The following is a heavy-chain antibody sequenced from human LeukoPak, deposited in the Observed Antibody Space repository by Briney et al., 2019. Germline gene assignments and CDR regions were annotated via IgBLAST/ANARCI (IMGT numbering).Heavy chain of an antibody. Sequence: GGSLRLSCTASGFTFSGYYLHWVRQAPGKGLEWVGRSRNKANSYSTEYDASVKGRFTISRDDSKNSVYLQMNSLKTEDTAVYYCARVHCSGGNCYSSGYWGQGTLVTVSS. V-gene: IGHV3-72*01. J-gene: IGHJ4*02. CDR2: SRNKANSYST. CDR1: GFTFSGYY. CDR3: ARVHCSGGNCYSSGY. D-gene: IGHD2-15*01.